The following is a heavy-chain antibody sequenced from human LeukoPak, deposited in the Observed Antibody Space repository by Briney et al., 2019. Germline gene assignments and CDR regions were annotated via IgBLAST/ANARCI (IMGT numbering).Heavy chain of an antibody. CDR3: ARQSYYYGMDV. J-gene: IGHJ6*02. CDR1: GGSISSYY. CDR2: IYYSGST. Sequence: SETLSLTCTVSGGSISSYYWSWIRQPPGKGLEWIGYIYYSGSTNYNPSLKNRVTISVDTSKNQFSLKLSSVTAADTAVYYCARQSYYYGMDVWGQGTTVTVSS. V-gene: IGHV4-59*08.